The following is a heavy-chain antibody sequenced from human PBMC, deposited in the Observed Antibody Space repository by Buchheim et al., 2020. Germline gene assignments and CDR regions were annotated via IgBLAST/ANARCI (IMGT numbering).Heavy chain of an antibody. J-gene: IGHJ4*02. D-gene: IGHD3-22*01. CDR1: GFTFSSYG. V-gene: IGHV3-30*03. CDR3: ARQGDTYYYDSSGYFDY. CDR2: ISYDGSNK. Sequence: QVQLVESGGGVVQPGRSLRLSCAASGFTFSSYGMHWVRQAPGKGLEWVAVISYDGSNKYYADSVKGRFTISRDNSTNTLYLQMNSLRAEDTAVYYCARQGDTYYYDSSGYFDYWGQGTL.